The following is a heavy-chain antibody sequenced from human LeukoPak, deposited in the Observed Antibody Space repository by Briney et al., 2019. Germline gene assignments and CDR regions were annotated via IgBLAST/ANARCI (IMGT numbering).Heavy chain of an antibody. CDR3: ARDPSGRGLDV. Sequence: GSLRLSCAASGFTFSTYDMVWVRQPAGKGLELVSSIGRAGDTHYSDSVRGRFTISRENGKNSLYLQMNSLRAGDTVVYYCARDPSGRGLDVWGQGTTVTVTS. CDR2: IGRAGDT. J-gene: IGHJ6*02. V-gene: IGHV3-13*01. CDR1: GFTFSTYD. D-gene: IGHD6-25*01.